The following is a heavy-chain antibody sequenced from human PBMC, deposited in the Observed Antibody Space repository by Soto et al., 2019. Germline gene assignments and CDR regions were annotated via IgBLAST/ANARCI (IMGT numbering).Heavy chain of an antibody. D-gene: IGHD1-7*01. CDR1: GFTFDDYA. V-gene: IGHV3-9*01. CDR3: AKGNYSKAHMDV. CDR2: ISWNSGSI. Sequence: EVQLVESGGGLVQPGRSLRLSCAASGFTFDDYAMHWVRQAPGKGLEWVSGISWNSGSIGYADSVKGRFTISRDNAKNALYLQMNRLRAEDTALYYCAKGNYSKAHMDVLGKGTTVTVSS. J-gene: IGHJ6*03.